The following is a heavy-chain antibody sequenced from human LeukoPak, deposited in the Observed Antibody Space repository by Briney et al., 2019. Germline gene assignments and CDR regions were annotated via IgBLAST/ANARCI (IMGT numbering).Heavy chain of an antibody. CDR1: GFTFSSYG. D-gene: IGHD3-22*01. J-gene: IGHJ3*02. CDR3: AKESGYYDSSGDAFDI. Sequence: PGGSLRLSCAASGFTFSSYGMHWVRQAPGKGLEWVAFIRHDGSNKYYADSVKGRFTISRDNSKNTLYLQMNSLRAEDTAVYYCAKESGYYDSSGDAFDIWGQGTMVTVSS. V-gene: IGHV3-30*02. CDR2: IRHDGSNK.